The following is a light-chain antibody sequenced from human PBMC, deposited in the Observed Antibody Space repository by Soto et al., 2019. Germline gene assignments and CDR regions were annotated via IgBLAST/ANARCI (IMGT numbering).Light chain of an antibody. V-gene: IGKV3-15*01. CDR1: QSVDSN. J-gene: IGKJ5*01. CDR2: GAS. CDR3: HQYDNWPKT. Sequence: TQSTGNLSLSPGERDTLSCRVTQSVDSNFLAWNQQKPGQAPRLLIYGASTRATGIPARFSGSGSGTEFTLTISSLQSEDFAVYYCHQYDNWPKTFGQGTRLEIK.